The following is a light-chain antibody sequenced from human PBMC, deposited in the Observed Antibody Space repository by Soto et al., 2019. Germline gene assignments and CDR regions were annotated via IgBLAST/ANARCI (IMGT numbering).Light chain of an antibody. Sequence: EIVLTQSPATLSLSPGERATLSCRASQSVSRDLAWYQQKPGQAPRLLIYDASNRATGIPARFSGSGSGTDFTLTISSLEPEDFALYYCQQRSNWPPWPFGQGTKVEIK. J-gene: IGKJ1*01. CDR2: DAS. CDR1: QSVSRD. CDR3: QQRSNWPPWP. V-gene: IGKV3-11*01.